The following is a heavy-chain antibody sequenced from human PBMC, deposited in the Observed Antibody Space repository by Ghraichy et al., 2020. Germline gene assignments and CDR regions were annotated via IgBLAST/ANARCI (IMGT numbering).Heavy chain of an antibody. D-gene: IGHD5-12*01. CDR2: ISGSGATT. V-gene: IGHV3-23*01. CDR1: RFTFSTYA. CDR3: ARVPYSGYDSHYYGMDV. Sequence: LSLTCAASRFTFSTYAMNWVRQAPGKGLEWVSAISGSGATTNYADSVRGRFTVSRDNSKNTLYLHMNSLRAEDTAIYYCARVPYSGYDSHYYGMDVWGQGTTVTVSS. J-gene: IGHJ6*02.